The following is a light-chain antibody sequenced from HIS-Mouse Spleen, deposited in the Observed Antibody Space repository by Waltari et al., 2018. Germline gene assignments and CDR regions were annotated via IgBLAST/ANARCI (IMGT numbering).Light chain of an antibody. CDR2: DVS. Sequence: QSALTQPRSVSGSPGQSVTIPCTGPSSDVGGFNYVPWYQQHPGKAPKLMIYDVSKRPSGVPDRFSGSKSGNTASLTISGLQADDEADYYCCSYAGSYTGVFGTGTKVTVL. J-gene: IGLJ1*01. CDR3: CSYAGSYTGV. CDR1: SSDVGGFNY. V-gene: IGLV2-11*01.